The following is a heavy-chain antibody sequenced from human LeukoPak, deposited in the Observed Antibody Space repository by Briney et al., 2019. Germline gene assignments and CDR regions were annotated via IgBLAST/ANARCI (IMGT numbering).Heavy chain of an antibody. CDR2: VSSRSSNI. D-gene: IGHD3-16*01. CDR1: GFTFSSYS. CDR3: ARIPGGYYYAMDV. V-gene: IGHV3-48*02. J-gene: IGHJ6*02. Sequence: GGSLRLSCAASGFTFSSYSMNWVRQAPGKGLEWVSYVSSRSSNIYYADSVKGRFTISRDNAKNSLYLQMNSLRDEDTAVYYCARIPGGYYYAMDVWGQGTTVTVSS.